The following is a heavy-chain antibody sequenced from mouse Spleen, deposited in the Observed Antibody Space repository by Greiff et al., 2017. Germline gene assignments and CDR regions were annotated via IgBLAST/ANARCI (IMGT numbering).Heavy chain of an antibody. Sequence: EVKLMESGGGLVKPGGSLKLSCAASGFTFSDYGIHWVRQAPEKGLEWVAYITSGGRTIYHAATVKGRFTISRDSAKNTLFLQMTSLRSEDTAMYYCSREGELWGQGTSVAVSS. CDR1: GFTFSDYG. J-gene: IGHJ4*01. CDR3: SREGEL. V-gene: IGHV5-17*01. CDR2: ITSGGRTI.